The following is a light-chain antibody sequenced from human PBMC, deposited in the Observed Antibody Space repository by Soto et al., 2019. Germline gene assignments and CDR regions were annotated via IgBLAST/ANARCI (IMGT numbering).Light chain of an antibody. J-gene: IGKJ5*01. V-gene: IGKV1-9*01. CDR1: QGISSF. CDR3: QQLNSYPIT. CDR2: AAS. Sequence: IQLTQSPSSLSASVGDSVTSTCLASQGISSFLAWYQQKPGKAPKLLIYAASTLQSGVPSRFSGSGSGTDFTLTISSLQPEDFATYFCQQLNSYPITFGQGTRLEIK.